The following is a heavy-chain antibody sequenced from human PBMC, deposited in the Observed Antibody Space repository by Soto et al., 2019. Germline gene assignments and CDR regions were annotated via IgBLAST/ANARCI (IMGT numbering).Heavy chain of an antibody. CDR2: INAGNGNT. D-gene: IGHD4-4*01. Sequence: ASVKVSCKASGYTFTSYAMHWVLQAPGERLEWMGWINAGNGNTKYSQKFQGRVTITRDTSASTAYMELSSLRSEDTAVYYCASSYSNYALIDYYYYGMDVWGQGTTVTV. J-gene: IGHJ6*02. CDR3: ASSYSNYALIDYYYYGMDV. V-gene: IGHV1-3*01. CDR1: GYTFTSYA.